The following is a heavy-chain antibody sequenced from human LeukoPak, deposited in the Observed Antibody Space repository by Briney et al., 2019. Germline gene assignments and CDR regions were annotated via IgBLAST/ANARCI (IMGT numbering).Heavy chain of an antibody. V-gene: IGHV3-53*01. J-gene: IGHJ6*03. Sequence: GGSLRLSCAASGFTVSSNCMSWVRQAPGKGLEWVSVIYSGGSTYYADSVKGRFTISRDNSKNTLYLQMNSLRAEDTAVYYCARDMAGYSSSSSYYYYYMDVWGKGTTVTVSS. D-gene: IGHD6-6*01. CDR3: ARDMAGYSSSSSYYYYYMDV. CDR2: IYSGGST. CDR1: GFTVSSNC.